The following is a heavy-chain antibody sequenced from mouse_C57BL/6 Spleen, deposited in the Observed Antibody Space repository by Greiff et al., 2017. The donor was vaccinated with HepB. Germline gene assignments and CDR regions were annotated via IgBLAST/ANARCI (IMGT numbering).Heavy chain of an antibody. V-gene: IGHV5-9-1*02. CDR3: TRYYYGSSYHSWYFDV. D-gene: IGHD1-1*01. CDR2: ISSGGDYI. Sequence: EVHLVESGAGLVKPGGSLKLSCAASGFTFSSYAMSWVRQTPEKRLEWVAYISSGGDYIYYADTVKGRFTISRDNARNTLYLQMSSLKSEDTAMYYCTRYYYGSSYHSWYFDVWGTGTTVTVSS. J-gene: IGHJ1*03. CDR1: GFTFSSYA.